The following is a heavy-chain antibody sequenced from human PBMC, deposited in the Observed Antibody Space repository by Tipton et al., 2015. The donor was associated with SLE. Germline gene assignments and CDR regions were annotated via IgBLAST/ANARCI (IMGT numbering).Heavy chain of an antibody. J-gene: IGHJ3*02. Sequence: QLVQSGAEVKKPGESLKISCKTSGYTFTNYWIGWVRQMPGKGLELMGVIYPGDSTTRYSPSSQGQVTISADKSISTAHLQWSSLEASDSAIYYCAKVGYCSGGSCPYAFDIWGQGTMVTVSS. CDR3: AKVGYCSGGSCPYAFDI. CDR1: GYTFTNYW. V-gene: IGHV5-51*03. CDR2: IYPGDSTT. D-gene: IGHD2-15*01.